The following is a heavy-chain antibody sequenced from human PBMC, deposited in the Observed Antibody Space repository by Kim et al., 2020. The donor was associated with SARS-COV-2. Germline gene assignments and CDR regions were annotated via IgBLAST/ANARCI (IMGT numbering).Heavy chain of an antibody. CDR2: ISYDGSNK. V-gene: IGHV3-30*03. J-gene: IGHJ1*01. D-gene: IGHD2-2*01. CDR1: GFTFSSYG. Sequence: GGSLRLSCAASGFTFSSYGMHWVRQAPGKGLEWVAVISYDGSNKYYADSVKGRFTITRDNSKNTLYPQMNSMRAEDTAVDYCARVPAAMRGYFQHWGEG. CDR3: ARVPAAMRGYFQH.